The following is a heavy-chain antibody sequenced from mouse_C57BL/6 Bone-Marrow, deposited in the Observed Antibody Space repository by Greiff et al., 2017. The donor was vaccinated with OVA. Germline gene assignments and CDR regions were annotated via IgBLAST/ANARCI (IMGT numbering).Heavy chain of an antibody. CDR1: GYTFTSYW. Sequence: VQLQQPGAELVKPGASVKLSCKASGYTFTSYWMHWVKQRPGQGLEWIGMIHPNSGSTNYNEKFKSKATLTVDKSSSTAYMQLSSLTSEDSAVYYCAREFASYYWFAYWGQGTLVTVSA. D-gene: IGHD1-1*01. V-gene: IGHV1-64*01. J-gene: IGHJ3*01. CDR2: IHPNSGST. CDR3: AREFASYYWFAY.